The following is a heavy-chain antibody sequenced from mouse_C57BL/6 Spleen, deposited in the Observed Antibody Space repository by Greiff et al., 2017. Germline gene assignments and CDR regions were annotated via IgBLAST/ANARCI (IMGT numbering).Heavy chain of an antibody. CDR2: IDPNSGGT. CDR1: GYTFTSYW. D-gene: IGHD1-1*01. Sequence: QQSCKASGYTFTSYWMHWVKQRPGRGLEWIGRIDPNSGGTKYNEKFKSKATLTVDKPSSTAYMQLSSLTSEDSAVYYCARDYYGSSAWFAYWGQGTLVTVSA. CDR3: ARDYYGSSAWFAY. J-gene: IGHJ3*01. V-gene: IGHV1-72*01.